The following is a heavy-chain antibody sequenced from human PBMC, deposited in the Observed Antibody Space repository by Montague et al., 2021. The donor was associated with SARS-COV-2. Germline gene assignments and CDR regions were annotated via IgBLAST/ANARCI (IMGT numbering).Heavy chain of an antibody. V-gene: IGHV4-4*07. J-gene: IGHJ4*02. Sequence: SETLSLTCTVSGGSIRSYSWSWIRQPAAKGLDWIGRIFASGGTIHSPSLRSRVSISVDASKNQFSFILTSVTAADTGVYFCARDGGFYGSGGYSLGGQGTLVTVSS. CDR3: ARDGGFYGSGGYSL. CDR1: GGSIRSYS. CDR2: IFASGGT. D-gene: IGHD3-10*01.